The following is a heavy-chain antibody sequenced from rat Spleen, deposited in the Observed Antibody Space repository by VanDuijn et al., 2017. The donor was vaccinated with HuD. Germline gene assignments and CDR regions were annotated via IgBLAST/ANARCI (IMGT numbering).Heavy chain of an antibody. CDR1: GFTFSGYW. J-gene: IGHJ3*01. CDR3: ATLTPLFAY. D-gene: IGHD3-4*01. CDR2: ISPSGGST. Sequence: EVQLVETGGGLVQPGRSLKLSCVASGFTFSGYWMYWLRQAPGKGLEWVASISPSGGSTYYRDSVKGRFTISRDNAKRTLYLQMDCLRSEDTATYYCATLTPLFAYWGQGTLVTVSS. V-gene: IGHV5-58*01.